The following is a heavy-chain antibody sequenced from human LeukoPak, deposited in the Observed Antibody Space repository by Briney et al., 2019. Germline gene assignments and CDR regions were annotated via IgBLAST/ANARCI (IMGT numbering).Heavy chain of an antibody. CDR3: AKGVISSYGPRDRYYMDV. D-gene: IGHD5-18*01. V-gene: IGHV3-43*01. CDR1: GFTFSSYT. J-gene: IGHJ6*03. Sequence: GGSLRLSCAASGFTFSSYTMHWVRQAPGKGLEWVSLISWDGGSTYYADSVKGRFTISRDNSKNSLYLQMNSLRTEDTALYYCAKGVISSYGPRDRYYMDVWGKGTTVTVSS. CDR2: ISWDGGST.